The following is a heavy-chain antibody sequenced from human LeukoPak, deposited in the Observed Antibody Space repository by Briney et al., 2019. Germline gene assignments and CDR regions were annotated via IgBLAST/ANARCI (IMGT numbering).Heavy chain of an antibody. CDR1: GYSISSGYY. J-gene: IGHJ5*02. CDR2: IYHSGST. Sequence: SETLSLTCAVSGYSISSGYYWGWIRQPPGKGPEWIGSIYHSGSTYYNPSLKSRVTISVDTSKHQFSLKLSSVTAADTAVYYCAKSEQQLGPRRWFDPWGQGTLVTVSS. V-gene: IGHV4-38-2*01. D-gene: IGHD6-13*01. CDR3: AKSEQQLGPRRWFDP.